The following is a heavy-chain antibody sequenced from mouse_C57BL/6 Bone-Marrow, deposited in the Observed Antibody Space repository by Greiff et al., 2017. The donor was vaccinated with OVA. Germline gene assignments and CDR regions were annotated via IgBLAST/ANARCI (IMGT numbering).Heavy chain of an antibody. V-gene: IGHV5-4*01. CDR3: ARDPLGRDFDV. J-gene: IGHJ1*03. D-gene: IGHD4-1*01. CDR1: GFTFSSYA. CDR2: ISDGGSYT. Sequence: EVQLVESGGGLVKPGGSLKLSCAASGFTFSSYAMSWVRQTPEKRLEWVATISDGGSYTYYPDNVKGRFTISRDNAKNNLYLQMSHLKSEDTAMYYCARDPLGRDFDVWGTGTTVTVSS.